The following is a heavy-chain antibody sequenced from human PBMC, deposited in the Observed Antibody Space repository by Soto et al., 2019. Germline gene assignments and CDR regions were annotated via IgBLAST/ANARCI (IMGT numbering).Heavy chain of an antibody. CDR1: GGSISSYY. CDR3: ARMNGERGDAFDI. CDR2: IYYSGST. D-gene: IGHD4-17*01. J-gene: IGHJ3*02. Sequence: SETLSLTCTVSGGSISSYYWSWIRQPPGKGLEWIGYIYYSGSTNYNPSLKRRDTITVHTSKNQFSQKLSSLTAADTAVYYCARMNGERGDAFDIWGRGTMVT. V-gene: IGHV4-59*01.